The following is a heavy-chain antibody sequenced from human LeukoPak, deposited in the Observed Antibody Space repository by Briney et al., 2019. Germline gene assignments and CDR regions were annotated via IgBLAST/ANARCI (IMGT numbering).Heavy chain of an antibody. J-gene: IGHJ4*02. CDR2: ISFDGSQK. Sequence: HPGGSLRLSCAASGYDFSKYGVHWVRQAPGKGLEWVAVISFDGSQKYYADSVRGRFTISSDSSKNTVYLQMSSLRPEDTAVYYCAKIQVSGGHALGGHPFDYWGQGTLVTVSA. D-gene: IGHD3-16*01. V-gene: IGHV3-30*18. CDR3: AKIQVSGGHALGGHPFDY. CDR1: GYDFSKYG.